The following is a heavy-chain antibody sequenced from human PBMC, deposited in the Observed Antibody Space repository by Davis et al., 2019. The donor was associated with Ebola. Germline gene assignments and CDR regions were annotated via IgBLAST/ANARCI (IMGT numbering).Heavy chain of an antibody. CDR3: AKDKADTAMVN. CDR2: ISADGTNK. Sequence: GGSLRLSCAASGFTSAMHWVRQATGKGLEWVAFISADGTNKYYADSVKGRFTISRDNSKNTLYLQMNSLRAEDTAVYYCAKDKADTAMVNWGQGTLVTVSS. CDR1: GFTSA. J-gene: IGHJ4*02. V-gene: IGHV3-30-3*02. D-gene: IGHD5-18*01.